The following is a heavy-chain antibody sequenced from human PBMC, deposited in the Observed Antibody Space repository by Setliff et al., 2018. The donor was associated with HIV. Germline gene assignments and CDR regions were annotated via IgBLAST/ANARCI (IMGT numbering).Heavy chain of an antibody. V-gene: IGHV3-48*01. D-gene: IGHD2-8*01. CDR2: ISSGSSAI. J-gene: IGHJ4*02. CDR3: AKDPPTLQWAFDY. CDR1: GFTFSNYG. Sequence: GSLRLSCAASGFTFSNYGMNWVRQAPGKGLEWVSYISSGSSAIYYADSVKGRFTISRDNAKNSLYLQMNSLRAEDTAVYYCAKDPPTLQWAFDYWGQGTLVTVSS.